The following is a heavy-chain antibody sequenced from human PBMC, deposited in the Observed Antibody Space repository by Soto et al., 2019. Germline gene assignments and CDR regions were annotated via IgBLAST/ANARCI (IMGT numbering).Heavy chain of an antibody. D-gene: IGHD5-12*01. V-gene: IGHV4-31*03. CDR3: AREGVEMATIKGFDI. CDR2: IYYSGST. J-gene: IGHJ3*02. CDR1: GGSISSGGYY. Sequence: SETLSLTCTVSGGSISSGGYYWSWIRQHPGKGLEWIGYIYYSGSTYYNPSLKSRVTISVDTSKNQFSLKLSSVTAADTAVYYCAREGVEMATIKGFDIWGQGTMVTVSS.